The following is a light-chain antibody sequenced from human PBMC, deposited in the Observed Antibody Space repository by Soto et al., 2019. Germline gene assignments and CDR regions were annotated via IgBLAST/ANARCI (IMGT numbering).Light chain of an antibody. Sequence: DIVMTQSPDSLAVSLGERATINCKSSQSVLYSSNNKNYLAWYQQKAGQPPKMLIYWASTRESGVPDRFSGSGSGTDFTLTISSLQAEDVGVYYCQQYDSIPITFGRGTRLEIK. V-gene: IGKV4-1*01. CDR3: QQYDSIPIT. J-gene: IGKJ5*01. CDR1: QSVLYSSNNKNY. CDR2: WAS.